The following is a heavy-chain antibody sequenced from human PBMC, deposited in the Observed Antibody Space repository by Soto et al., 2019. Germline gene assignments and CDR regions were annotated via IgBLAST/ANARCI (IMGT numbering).Heavy chain of an antibody. D-gene: IGHD2-15*01. J-gene: IGHJ4*02. CDR2: INPSGGST. CDR1: GYTFTSYY. V-gene: IGHV1-46*01. Sequence: ASVKVSCKASGYTFTSYYMHWVQQAPGQGLEWMGIINPSGGSTSYAQKFQGRVTMTRDTSTSTVYMELSSLRSEDTAVYYCARVCSGGSCYSDFAKFDYWGQGTLVTVSS. CDR3: ARVCSGGSCYSDFAKFDY.